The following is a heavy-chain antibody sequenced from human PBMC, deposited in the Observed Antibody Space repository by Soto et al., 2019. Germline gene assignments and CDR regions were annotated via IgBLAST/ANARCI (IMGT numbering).Heavy chain of an antibody. V-gene: IGHV4-61*01. CDR2: IYYSGST. CDR3: ARDYGSGSYEDYYYYGMDV. D-gene: IGHD3-10*01. Sequence: SETLSLTCTVSVGSVSSCSYYWSWIRQPPGKGLEWIGYIYYSGSTNYNPSLKSRVTISVDTSKNQFSLKLSSVTAADTAVYYCARDYGSGSYEDYYYYGMDVWGQGTTVTVSS. CDR1: VGSVSSCSYY. J-gene: IGHJ6*02.